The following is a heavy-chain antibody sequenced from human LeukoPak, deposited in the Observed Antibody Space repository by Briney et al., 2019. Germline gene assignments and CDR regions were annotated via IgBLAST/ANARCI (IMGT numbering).Heavy chain of an antibody. V-gene: IGHV3-7*01. J-gene: IGHJ3*02. D-gene: IGHD6-13*01. Sequence: GGSLRLSCVASGFTLSSYWMSWVRQAPGKGLEWVANIREDGNEKYYVDSVNGRLTISRDNSNNLLYLRMNSLTTEDTAVYYCVREWSQYSSTWKGAFDIWGQGTMVTVSS. CDR2: IREDGNEK. CDR3: VREWSQYSSTWKGAFDI. CDR1: GFTLSSYW.